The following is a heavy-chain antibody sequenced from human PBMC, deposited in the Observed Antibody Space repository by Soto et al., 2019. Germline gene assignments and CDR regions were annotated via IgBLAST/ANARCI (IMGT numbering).Heavy chain of an antibody. Sequence: EVQVVESGGGSVQPGGSLRLSCAASGFIFSNSWMHWVRQAPGKGRVWVSRINSDGVSLSYADSVQGRVTISRHNATHTLYLAINSLRADDTAVYYCARGYYGYAVYLEYWGQGTLVTVSS. CDR2: INSDGVSL. J-gene: IGHJ4*02. CDR3: ARGYYGYAVYLEY. D-gene: IGHD3-16*01. V-gene: IGHV3-74*01. CDR1: GFIFSNSW.